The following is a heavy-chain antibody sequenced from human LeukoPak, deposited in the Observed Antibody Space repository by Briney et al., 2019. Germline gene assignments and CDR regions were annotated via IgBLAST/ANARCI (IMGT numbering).Heavy chain of an antibody. CDR3: ARARPGLGAFDI. CDR1: GGSISSGSYY. Sequence: PSQTLSLTCTVSGGSISSGSYYWSWIRQPPGKGLEWIGYIYYSGSTNYNPSLKSRVTISVDMSKNQFSLKVNSVTAADTAVYYCARARPGLGAFDIWGQGTMVTISS. J-gene: IGHJ3*02. D-gene: IGHD3/OR15-3a*01. V-gene: IGHV4-61*01. CDR2: IYYSGST.